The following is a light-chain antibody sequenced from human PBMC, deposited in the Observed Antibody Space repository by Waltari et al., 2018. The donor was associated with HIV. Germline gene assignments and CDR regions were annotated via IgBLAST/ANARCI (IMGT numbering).Light chain of an antibody. V-gene: IGLV2-14*03. J-gene: IGLJ3*02. CDR3: SSYTSSSTRV. CDR2: DVS. Sequence: QSALTQPVSVSGSPGQSITISCTGTSSDVGGYNYVSWYQRHPGKAPKLMIYDVSNRPSGVSNRFSGSKSGNTASLTISGLQAEDEADYYCSSYTSSSTRVFGGGTTVTVL. CDR1: SSDVGGYNY.